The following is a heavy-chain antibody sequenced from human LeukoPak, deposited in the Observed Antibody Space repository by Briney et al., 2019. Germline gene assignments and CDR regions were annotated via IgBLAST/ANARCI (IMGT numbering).Heavy chain of an antibody. CDR3: AKRVPGTGAFDL. Sequence: GGSLRLSCAVSGLRFGIYGMSWVRQAPGKGLEWVSGITNSGGITHYADSVKGRFTISRDNSKNTLYLQMNSLRAEDAAVYYCAKRVPGTGAFDLWGQGTMVTVSS. J-gene: IGHJ3*01. CDR1: GLRFGIYG. D-gene: IGHD6-19*01. CDR2: ITNSGGIT. V-gene: IGHV3-23*05.